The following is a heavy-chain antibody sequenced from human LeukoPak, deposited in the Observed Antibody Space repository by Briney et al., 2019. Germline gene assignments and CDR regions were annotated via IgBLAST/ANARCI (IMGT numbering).Heavy chain of an antibody. CDR3: ARGALDAFDI. CDR2: IYYSGTT. Sequence: SETLSLTCTISGASIDSYYWSWIRQPPGKGLEWIGYIYYSGTTNYNPSLKSRVTISVDTSKNQFSLKLSSVTAADTAVYYCARGALDAFDIWGQGTMVTVSS. CDR1: GASIDSYY. J-gene: IGHJ3*02. V-gene: IGHV4-59*12.